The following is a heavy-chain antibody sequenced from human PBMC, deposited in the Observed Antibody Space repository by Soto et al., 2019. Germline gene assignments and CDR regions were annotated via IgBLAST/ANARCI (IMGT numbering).Heavy chain of an antibody. Sequence: SETLSLTCTVSGGSISSSSYYWGWIRQPPGKGLEWIGSIYYSGSTYYNPSLKSRVTISVDTSENQFSLKLSSVTAADTAVYYCASSLHVLRYFDWSPREVDAFDIWGQGTMVTVSS. J-gene: IGHJ3*02. CDR1: GGSISSSSYY. CDR2: IYYSGST. D-gene: IGHD3-9*01. V-gene: IGHV4-39*01. CDR3: ASSLHVLRYFDWSPREVDAFDI.